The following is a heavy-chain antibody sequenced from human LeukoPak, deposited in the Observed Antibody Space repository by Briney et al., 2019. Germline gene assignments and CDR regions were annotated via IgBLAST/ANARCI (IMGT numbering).Heavy chain of an antibody. J-gene: IGHJ6*03. CDR1: GFIFNTYT. V-gene: IGHV3-21*01. D-gene: IGHD1-1*01. CDR2: IRSNSDDI. Sequence: PGGSLRLSCAASGFIFNTYTMHWVRLAPGKGLEWVSSIRSNSDDIYYADSVKGRFTISRDNGKNSLYLQINNLRAEDTAVYFCAKEYGYDYNYFYSMDVWGKGTTVTISS. CDR3: AKEYGYDYNYFYSMDV.